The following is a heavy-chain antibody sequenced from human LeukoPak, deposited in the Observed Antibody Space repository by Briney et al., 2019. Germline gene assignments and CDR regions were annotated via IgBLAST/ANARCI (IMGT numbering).Heavy chain of an antibody. J-gene: IGHJ4*02. D-gene: IGHD3-22*01. Sequence: GGSLRLSCAVSGITLSNYGMSWGRQAPGEGLEWVAGISDGGGRTKYADSVRGRFAISRDHPKNTLYLQTNSLRAEDTAVYFCAKRGVVIRVILVGFHKEAYYFDSWGQGALVTVSS. V-gene: IGHV3-23*01. CDR2: ISDGGGRT. CDR1: GITLSNYG. CDR3: AKRGVVIRVILVGFHKEAYYFDS.